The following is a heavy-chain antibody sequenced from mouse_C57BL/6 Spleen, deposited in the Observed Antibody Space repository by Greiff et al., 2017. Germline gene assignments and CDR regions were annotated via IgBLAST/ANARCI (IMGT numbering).Heavy chain of an antibody. J-gene: IGHJ2*01. CDR3: ARGYYDCPYYFDY. Sequence: EVQLQQSGPELVKPGASVKISCKASGYSFTGYYMNWVKQSPEKSLEWIGEINPSTGGTTYNQKFKAKATLTVDKSSTTAYMQLKDLTSEDSAVYYSARGYYDCPYYFDYWGQGTTLTVSS. CDR1: GYSFTGYY. D-gene: IGHD2-4*01. CDR2: INPSTGGT. V-gene: IGHV1-42*01.